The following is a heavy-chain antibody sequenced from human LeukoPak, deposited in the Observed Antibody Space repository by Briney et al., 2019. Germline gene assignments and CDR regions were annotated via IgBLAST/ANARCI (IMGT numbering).Heavy chain of an antibody. Sequence: TGGSLRLSCAASGFAFSSYAMTWVRQAAGKGLEWVSTVSGSGDNTYYADSVKGRSSISRDNSKNTLYLQMNSLRAEDTAVYYCANSGGGYYYRCPYWGQGTLVTVSS. CDR1: GFAFSSYA. J-gene: IGHJ4*02. V-gene: IGHV3-23*01. D-gene: IGHD3-22*01. CDR2: VSGSGDNT. CDR3: ANSGGGYYYRCPY.